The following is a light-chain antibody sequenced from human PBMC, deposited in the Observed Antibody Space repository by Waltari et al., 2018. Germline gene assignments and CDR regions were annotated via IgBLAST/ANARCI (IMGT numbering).Light chain of an antibody. CDR3: AAWDDSLDAYVV. V-gene: IGLV1-44*01. CDR2: NNN. Sequence: QSVLTQPPSASGTPGQKVTISCSGTFSNIGNNAVNWYQQVPGMAPKLLIYNNNFQVPGVPDRFSGAKFGTSASLAISGLQSGDEAVYYCAAWDDSLDAYVVFGGGTKVTVL. J-gene: IGLJ2*01. CDR1: FSNIGNNA.